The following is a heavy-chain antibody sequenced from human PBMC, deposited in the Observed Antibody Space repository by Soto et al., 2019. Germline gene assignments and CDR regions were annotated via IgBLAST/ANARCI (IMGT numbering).Heavy chain of an antibody. D-gene: IGHD3-10*01. V-gene: IGHV4-59*01. J-gene: IGHJ4*02. Sequence: SETLSLTCTVSGGSISNYYWTWIRQPPGKGLEWIGYISHSGRTNYDPSLKSRLTMSVDTSQNQFSLQLNSVTAADTAVYYCSYGSSFDYWGQGTLVTVSS. CDR2: ISHSGRT. CDR1: GGSISNYY. CDR3: SYGSSFDY.